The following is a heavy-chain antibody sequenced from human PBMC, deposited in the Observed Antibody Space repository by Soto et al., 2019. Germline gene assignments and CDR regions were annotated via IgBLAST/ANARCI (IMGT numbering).Heavy chain of an antibody. CDR2: IIPIFGTA. CDR3: ARGGGLWFGELFSYFDY. Sequence: QVQLVQSGAEVKKPGSSVKVSCKASGGTFSSYAISWVRQAPGQGLEWMGGIIPIFGTANYAQKFQGRVTITADESTSTAYMEVSSLRSEDTAVYYCARGGGLWFGELFSYFDYWGQGTLVTVSS. J-gene: IGHJ4*02. V-gene: IGHV1-69*12. D-gene: IGHD3-10*01. CDR1: GGTFSSYA.